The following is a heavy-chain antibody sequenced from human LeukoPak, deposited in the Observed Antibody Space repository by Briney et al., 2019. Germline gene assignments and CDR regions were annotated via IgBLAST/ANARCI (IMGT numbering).Heavy chain of an antibody. V-gene: IGHV3-48*02. CDR2: ISSSGGTI. CDR1: GFTFTSYT. CDR3: ARGDRDGYNYLFDY. D-gene: IGHD5-24*01. J-gene: IGHJ4*02. Sequence: PGASLILSCGASGFTFTSYTMNWVRQAPGKGLQWVSYISSSGGTIYYADSVKGRFTISRDNVKNSLYLQMNSLRDGDTAVYYCARGDRDGYNYLFDYWGQGTQVTVSS.